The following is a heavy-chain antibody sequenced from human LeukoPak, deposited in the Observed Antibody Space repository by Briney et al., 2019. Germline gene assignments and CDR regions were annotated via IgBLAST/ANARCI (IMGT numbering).Heavy chain of an antibody. CDR1: GYSFTRNG. CDR2: ISANSGNR. J-gene: IGHJ4*02. Sequence: AASVKVSCKPSGYSFTRNGISWVRQAPGQVLEWMAWISANSGNRNYAQNFQDRVTLTTDTSTSTAYMELRSLRSDDTAVYYCARDVNYAFDYWGQGTLVTVSS. CDR3: ARDVNYAFDY. V-gene: IGHV1-18*01. D-gene: IGHD3-16*01.